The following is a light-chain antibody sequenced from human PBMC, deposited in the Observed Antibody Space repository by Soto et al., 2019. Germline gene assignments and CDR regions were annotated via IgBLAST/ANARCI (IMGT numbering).Light chain of an antibody. Sequence: EIVLTQSPGTLSLSPGERATLSCRASQSVSSSYLAWYQQKPGQAPRLLIYGASSRATGIPDRFSGSGSGTDFTLTISRLEPEDFALYYCQQYGSSPGTFAQGTKVDIK. CDR3: QQYGSSPGT. J-gene: IGKJ1*01. CDR1: QSVSSSY. CDR2: GAS. V-gene: IGKV3-20*01.